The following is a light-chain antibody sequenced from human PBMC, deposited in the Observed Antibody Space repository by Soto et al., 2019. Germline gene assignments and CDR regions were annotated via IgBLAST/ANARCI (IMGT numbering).Light chain of an antibody. Sequence: LTQPASVSGSPGQSVTISCTGTSSDFGSYKFVSWYQHHPGKVPKAIIYETSKRPSGVSDRFSGSKSGNTASLTISGLQAEDEADYYCFSFTSTNTHVFGSGTKVTVL. V-gene: IGLV2-23*01. CDR2: ETS. CDR1: SSDFGSYKF. J-gene: IGLJ1*01. CDR3: FSFTSTNTHV.